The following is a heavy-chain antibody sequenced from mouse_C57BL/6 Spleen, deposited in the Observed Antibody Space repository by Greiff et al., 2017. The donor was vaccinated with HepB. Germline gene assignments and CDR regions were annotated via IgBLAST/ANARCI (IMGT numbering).Heavy chain of an antibody. CDR2: IDPEDGET. Sequence: VQLKQSGAELVKPGASVKLSCTASGFHIKDYYMHWVKQRTEQGLEWIGRIDPEDGETKYAPKFQGKATIPADTSSNKAYLQLSSLTSEDTAVYYCARGSFTTVVAPYAMDYWGQGTSVTVSS. J-gene: IGHJ4*01. CDR3: ARGSFTTVVAPYAMDY. CDR1: GFHIKDYY. V-gene: IGHV14-2*01. D-gene: IGHD1-1*01.